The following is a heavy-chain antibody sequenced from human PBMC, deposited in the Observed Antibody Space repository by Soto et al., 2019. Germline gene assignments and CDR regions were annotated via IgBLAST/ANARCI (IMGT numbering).Heavy chain of an antibody. CDR1: GFTFSSYW. V-gene: IGHV3-74*01. CDR2: INSDGSST. Sequence: PGGSLRLSCAASGFTFSSYWMHWVRQAPGKGLVWVSRINSDGSSTSYADSVKGRFTISRDNAKNTLYLQMNSLRAEDTAVYYCARDYGDFYYYYGMDGWGQGTTVTVSS. CDR3: ARDYGDFYYYYGMDG. J-gene: IGHJ6*02. D-gene: IGHD4-17*01.